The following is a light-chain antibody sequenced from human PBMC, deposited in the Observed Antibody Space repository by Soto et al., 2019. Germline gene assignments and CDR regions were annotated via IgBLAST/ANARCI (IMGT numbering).Light chain of an antibody. V-gene: IGLV2-14*01. CDR1: SSDVGGYNY. Sequence: QSALTQPASVSGSPGQSITISCTGTSSDVGGYNYVSWYQQHPGKAPKVIIYEVTHRPSGVSNRFSGSRSVNTASLTISGLQAEDEADYYCSSWTSDSTHVFGSGTKLTVL. CDR3: SSWTSDSTHV. CDR2: EVT. J-gene: IGLJ1*01.